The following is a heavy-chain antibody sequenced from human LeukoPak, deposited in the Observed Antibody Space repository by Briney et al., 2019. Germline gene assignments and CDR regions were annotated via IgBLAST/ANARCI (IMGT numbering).Heavy chain of an antibody. CDR1: GFTFSNSG. V-gene: IGHV3-7*02. J-gene: IGHJ4*02. CDR3: ANNRASLDY. D-gene: IGHD2/OR15-2a*01. CDR2: IDQDGSEK. Sequence: GSLRLSCAASGFTFSNSGMSWVRQAPGKGLEWVANIDQDGSEKNCVDSVKGRFTISRDNAKNSLYLQMNSLRAEDTAVYYCANNRASLDYWGQGTLVTVSS.